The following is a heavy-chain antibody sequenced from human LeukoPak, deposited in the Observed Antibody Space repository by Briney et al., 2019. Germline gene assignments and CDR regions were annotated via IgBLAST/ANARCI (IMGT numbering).Heavy chain of an antibody. CDR3: AMALDY. V-gene: IGHV3-23*01. Sequence: GGSLRPSCVASGFTFSNYLMNWVRQAPGKGLEWVSGISHSGSSIYYADSVKGRFTISRDNSKNTLYLQMDRLRVEDTAVYYCAMALDYWGQGTLVTVSS. CDR2: ISHSGSSI. J-gene: IGHJ4*02. CDR1: GFTFSNYL.